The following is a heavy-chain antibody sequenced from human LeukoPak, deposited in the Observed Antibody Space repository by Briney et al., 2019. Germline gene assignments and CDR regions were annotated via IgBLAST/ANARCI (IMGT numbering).Heavy chain of an antibody. J-gene: IGHJ4*02. D-gene: IGHD3-3*01. V-gene: IGHV4-34*01. CDR1: GGSFSGYY. CDR3: ARGPPYDFWSGYYPGFDY. Sequence: SETLSLTCAVYGGSFSGYYWSWISQPPGKGLEWIGEINHSGSTNYNPSLKSRVAISVDTSKNQFSLKLSSVTAADTAVYYCARGPPYDFWSGYYPGFDYWGQGTLVTVSS. CDR2: INHSGST.